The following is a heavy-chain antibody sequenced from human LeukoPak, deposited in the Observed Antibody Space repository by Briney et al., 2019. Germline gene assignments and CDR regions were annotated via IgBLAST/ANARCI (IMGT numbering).Heavy chain of an antibody. J-gene: IGHJ3*02. Sequence: PGGSLRLSCAVSGFTFSDNYMDWVRQAQGQGLEWVARSRSKAKSYSTEYAASVKGRFTISRDDSKDLLYLQMNSLKTEDTAVYYCAREGRDAYNYAFDTWGQGTMVTVSS. V-gene: IGHV3-72*01. CDR1: GFTFSDNY. D-gene: IGHD5-24*01. CDR2: SRSKAKSYST. CDR3: AREGRDAYNYAFDT.